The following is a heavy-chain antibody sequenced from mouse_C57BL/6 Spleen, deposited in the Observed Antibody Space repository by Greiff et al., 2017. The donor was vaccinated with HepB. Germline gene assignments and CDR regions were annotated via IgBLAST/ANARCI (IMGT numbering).Heavy chain of an antibody. Sequence: EVQLQQSGPVLVKPGASVKMSCKASGYTFTDYYMNWVKQSHGKSLEWIGVINPYNGGTSYNQKFKGKATLTVDKSSSTAYMELNSLTSEDSAVYYCARRNYYGSSYDAMDYWGQGTSVTVSS. J-gene: IGHJ4*01. CDR3: ARRNYYGSSYDAMDY. CDR2: INPYNGGT. D-gene: IGHD1-1*01. V-gene: IGHV1-19*01. CDR1: GYTFTDYY.